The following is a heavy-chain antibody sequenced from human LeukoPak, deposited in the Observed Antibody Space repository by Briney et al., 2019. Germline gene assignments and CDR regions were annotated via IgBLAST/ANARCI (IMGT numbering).Heavy chain of an antibody. CDR2: ISGSGGST. CDR3: AKDIVVVPAAIREADY. V-gene: IGHV3-23*01. Sequence: GGSLRLSCAASGFTFSSYAMSWVRQAPGKGLEWVSAISGSGGSTYYADSVKGRFTISRDNSKNTLYLQMNSLRAEDTAVYYCAKDIVVVPAAIREADYWGQGALVTVPS. D-gene: IGHD2-2*02. J-gene: IGHJ4*02. CDR1: GFTFSSYA.